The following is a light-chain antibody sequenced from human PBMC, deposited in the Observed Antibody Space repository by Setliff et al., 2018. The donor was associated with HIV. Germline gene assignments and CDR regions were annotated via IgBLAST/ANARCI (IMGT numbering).Light chain of an antibody. Sequence: DIVMTQSPDSLAVSLGERATINCKSSQSVLYSSNNKNYLAWYQQKPGQPPRLLIYWASTRESGVPDRFSGSGSGTDFTLTISSLQAEDVAVYYCQHYYSTPYTFGQGTKVDI. CDR3: QHYYSTPYT. V-gene: IGKV4-1*01. CDR2: WAS. J-gene: IGKJ2*01. CDR1: QSVLYSSNNKNY.